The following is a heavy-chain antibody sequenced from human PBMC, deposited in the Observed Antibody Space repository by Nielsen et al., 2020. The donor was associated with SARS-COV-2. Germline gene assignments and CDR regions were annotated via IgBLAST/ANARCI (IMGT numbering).Heavy chain of an antibody. CDR1: GGSISSYY. J-gene: IGHJ3*02. Sequence: SETLSLTCTVSGGSISSYYWSWIRQPPGRGLEYIGYIYDSGRTNFNPSRKSRVTISLDTSTNQVSLKLSSVTAADTAVYYCARVRITMIVVVDAFDIWGQGTMVTVSS. D-gene: IGHD3-22*01. V-gene: IGHV4-59*01. CDR3: ARVRITMIVVVDAFDI. CDR2: IYDSGRT.